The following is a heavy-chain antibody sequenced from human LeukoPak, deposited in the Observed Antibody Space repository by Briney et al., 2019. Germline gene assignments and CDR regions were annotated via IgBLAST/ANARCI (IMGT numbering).Heavy chain of an antibody. Sequence: SETLSLTCTVSGGSISSYYWSWIRQPPGKGLEWIGYIYHSGSTYYNPSLKSRVTISVDTSKNQFSLKLSSVTAADTAVYYCARFCGGDCNYWGQGTLVTVSS. D-gene: IGHD2-21*02. CDR2: IYHSGST. V-gene: IGHV4-4*09. CDR3: ARFCGGDCNY. CDR1: GGSISSYY. J-gene: IGHJ4*02.